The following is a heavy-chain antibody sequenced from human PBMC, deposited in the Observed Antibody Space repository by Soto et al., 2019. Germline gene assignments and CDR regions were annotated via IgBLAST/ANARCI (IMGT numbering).Heavy chain of an antibody. J-gene: IGHJ4*02. V-gene: IGHV4-4*07. D-gene: IGHD6-13*01. CDR1: GGSISSYY. CDR2: IHSSEGT. CDR3: ARALTAAAGLYFDY. Sequence: SETLSLTCTVSGGSISSYYWSWIRQPAGKGLEWIGRIHSSEGTNYNPSLKSRVTLSVDTSNNHFSLRLSSLTAADTAVYYCARALTAAAGLYFDYWGQGTLVTVSS.